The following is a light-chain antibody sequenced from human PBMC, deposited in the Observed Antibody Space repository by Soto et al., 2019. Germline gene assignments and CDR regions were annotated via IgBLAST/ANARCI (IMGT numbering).Light chain of an antibody. V-gene: IGLV1-40*01. CDR1: TSNIGSDYG. CDR2: IND. J-gene: IGLJ2*01. Sequence: SVLTQPPSVSGAPGQRVTISCTGGTSNIGSDYGVHWYQQLPGRAPRLLIYINDKRPSGVPDRFSGSKSGTSASLAITGLQAEDEADYYCQSYDSRLSGVIFGGGTQLTVL. CDR3: QSYDSRLSGVI.